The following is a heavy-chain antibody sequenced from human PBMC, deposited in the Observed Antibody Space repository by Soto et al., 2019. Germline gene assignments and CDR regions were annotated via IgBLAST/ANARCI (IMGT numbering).Heavy chain of an antibody. CDR1: GFPFSNHA. D-gene: IGHD2-15*01. V-gene: IGHV3-23*01. CDR2: ISDGGDLI. Sequence: EVQLLESGGGLVQPGGSLRVSCAASGFPFSNHAMSWVRQAPGKGLEWVSGISDGGDLIYYADSVKGRFSMSRDNSENMLYLQMTILRAEDTAIYFCAKRQGTGLAAKNFDFWGQGTLVTVSS. J-gene: IGHJ4*02. CDR3: AKRQGTGLAAKNFDF.